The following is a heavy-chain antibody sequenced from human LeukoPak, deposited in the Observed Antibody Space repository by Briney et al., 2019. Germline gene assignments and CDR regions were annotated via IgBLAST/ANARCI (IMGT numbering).Heavy chain of an antibody. J-gene: IGHJ4*02. V-gene: IGHV3-66*01. D-gene: IGHD5-24*01. CDR1: GFTVSSNY. Sequence: GGSLRLSCAASGFTVSSNYMSWVRQAPGKGLEWVSFIYSGGSTYYSDSVKGRFTISRDNLKNTLYLLMNSLRAEDTAVYYCAKEMASTKGFDYWGQGTMVTVSS. CDR2: IYSGGST. CDR3: AKEMASTKGFDY.